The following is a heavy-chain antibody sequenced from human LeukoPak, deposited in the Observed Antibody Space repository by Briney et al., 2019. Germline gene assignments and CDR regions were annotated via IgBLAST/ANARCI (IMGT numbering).Heavy chain of an antibody. D-gene: IGHD2-21*02. Sequence: PGGSLRLSCAASGFTFSSYAMTWVRQAPGKGLEWVSGISGSGGRTHYADSVKGRFTISRDNTKNTLYLQMNRLRAEDTAVYYCSKNEAVVTASSSSHWGQGTLVTVSS. CDR2: ISGSGGRT. CDR3: SKNEAVVTASSSSH. V-gene: IGHV3-23*01. J-gene: IGHJ4*02. CDR1: GFTFSSYA.